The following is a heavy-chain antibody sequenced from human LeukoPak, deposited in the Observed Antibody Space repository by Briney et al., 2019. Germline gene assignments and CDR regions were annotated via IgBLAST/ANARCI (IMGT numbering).Heavy chain of an antibody. CDR3: ARLAMVRGVRLPYYYYYYMDV. V-gene: IGHV4-39*07. CDR2: IYYSGST. CDR1: GGSISSSSYY. D-gene: IGHD3-10*01. J-gene: IGHJ6*03. Sequence: SETLSLTCTVSGGSISSSSYYWGWIRRPPGKGLEWIGSIYYSGSTYYNPSLKSRVTISVDTSKNQFSLKLSSVTAADTAVYYCARLAMVRGVRLPYYYYYYMDVWGKGTTVTVSS.